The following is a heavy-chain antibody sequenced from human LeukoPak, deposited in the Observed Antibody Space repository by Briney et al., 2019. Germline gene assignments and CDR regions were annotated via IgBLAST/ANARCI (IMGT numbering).Heavy chain of an antibody. Sequence: GESLKISCKGSGYSFTSYWIGWERQMPGKGLEWVGIIFPGDSDARYSPSFQGQVTISADKSISTAYLQGSSLKASDTAIYYCARGKIAAPGTLDYWGQGTLVTVSS. D-gene: IGHD6-13*01. CDR2: IFPGDSDA. V-gene: IGHV5-51*01. J-gene: IGHJ4*02. CDR3: ARGKIAAPGTLDY. CDR1: GYSFTSYW.